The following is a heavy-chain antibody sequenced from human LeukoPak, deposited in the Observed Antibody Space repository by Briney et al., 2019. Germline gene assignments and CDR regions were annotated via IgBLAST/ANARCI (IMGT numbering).Heavy chain of an antibody. D-gene: IGHD3-16*02. Sequence: SETLSLTCTVSGGSINSDHWSWIRQPPGKGLEWIGCISYTGSTHYNPSLKSRVPILVDTSKNHFSLKLSSVTAADTAVYYCASVRGLGVITPYLDYWGQGTLVTVSS. J-gene: IGHJ4*02. CDR2: ISYTGST. V-gene: IGHV4-59*08. CDR1: GGSINSDH. CDR3: ASVRGLGVITPYLDY.